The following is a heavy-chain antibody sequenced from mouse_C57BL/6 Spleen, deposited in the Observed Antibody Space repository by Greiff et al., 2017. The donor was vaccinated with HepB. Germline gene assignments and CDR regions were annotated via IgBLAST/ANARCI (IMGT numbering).Heavy chain of an antibody. J-gene: IGHJ2*01. D-gene: IGHD3-3*01. V-gene: IGHV1-82*01. CDR1: GYAFSSSW. CDR3: ARGDHPGDCFDY. Sequence: VQLQQSGPELVKPGASVKISCKASGYAFSSSWMNWVKQRPGKGLEWIGRIYPGDGDTNYNGKFKGKATLTADKSSSTAYMQLSSLTSEDSAVYFCARGDHPGDCFDYWGQGTTLTVSS. CDR2: IYPGDGDT.